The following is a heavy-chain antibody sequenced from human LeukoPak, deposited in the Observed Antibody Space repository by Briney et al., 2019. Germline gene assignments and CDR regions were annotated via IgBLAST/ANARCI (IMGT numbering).Heavy chain of an antibody. D-gene: IGHD4-23*01. CDR2: IGTYTGNT. CDR3: ARDGDSGPTYGGISHY. V-gene: IGHV1-18*01. Sequence: GASVNLCCKASGYTFSNYGVSWVRQAPGPGLGGLGWIGTYTGNTNYVQTFQGRVTMTRDTSTSTAYLELKCLRSADTAVYYCARDGDSGPTYGGISHYWGQGTLVTVSS. CDR1: GYTFSNYG. J-gene: IGHJ4*02.